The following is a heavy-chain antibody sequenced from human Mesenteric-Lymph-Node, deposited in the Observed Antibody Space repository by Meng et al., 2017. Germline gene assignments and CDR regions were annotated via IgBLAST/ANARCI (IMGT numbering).Heavy chain of an antibody. CDR3: ARVNDYYGVDV. V-gene: IGHV3-23*01. CDR2: ISGNGGDT. J-gene: IGHJ6*02. Sequence: GESLKISCAASGFTFSTYAMSWVRQAPGKGLEWVSAISGNGGDTFYADSVKGRFTISRDDAKNSLFLQMNSLRVEETAVYFCARVNDYYGVDVWGQGTTVTVSS. CDR1: GFTFSTYA.